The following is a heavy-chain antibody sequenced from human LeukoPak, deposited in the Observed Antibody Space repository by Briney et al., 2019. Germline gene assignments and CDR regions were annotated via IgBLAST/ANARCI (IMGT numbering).Heavy chain of an antibody. D-gene: IGHD2-2*02. CDR1: GGSINNYY. Sequence: SETLSLTCTVSGGSINNYYWSWIRQPPGKGLEWIGYIYYSGSTNYNPSLKSRVTISVDTSKNQFSLQLNSVTAADTAVYYCARWYCSTTSCYRNAFDIWGQGTMVTVSS. CDR2: IYYSGST. V-gene: IGHV4-59*01. J-gene: IGHJ3*02. CDR3: ARWYCSTTSCYRNAFDI.